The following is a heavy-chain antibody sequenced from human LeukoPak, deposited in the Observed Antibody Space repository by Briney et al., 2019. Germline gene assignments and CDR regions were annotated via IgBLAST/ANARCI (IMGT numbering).Heavy chain of an antibody. Sequence: GGSLRLSCAASGFTFSDYYMSWIRRAPGKGLEWVSYISSSGSTIYYADSVKGRFTISRDNAKNSLYLQMNSLRAEDTAVYYCARERLRGIAAPTDYWGQGTLVTVSS. D-gene: IGHD6-13*01. J-gene: IGHJ4*02. CDR3: ARERLRGIAAPTDY. CDR2: ISSSGSTI. V-gene: IGHV3-11*04. CDR1: GFTFSDYY.